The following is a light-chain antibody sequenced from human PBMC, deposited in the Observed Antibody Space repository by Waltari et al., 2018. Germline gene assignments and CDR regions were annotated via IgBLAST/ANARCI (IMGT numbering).Light chain of an antibody. CDR2: DVS. J-gene: IGLJ3*02. Sequence: QSALTQPASLSGSPGQSITISCTGTSGDVGFYNYVSWYQQHPGKATRLIIYDVSERPSGVSNRFSGSKSGNTASLTISGLQAEDEADYYCNSYTGSSSWVFGGGTKLTVL. CDR3: NSYTGSSSWV. V-gene: IGLV2-14*03. CDR1: SGDVGFYNY.